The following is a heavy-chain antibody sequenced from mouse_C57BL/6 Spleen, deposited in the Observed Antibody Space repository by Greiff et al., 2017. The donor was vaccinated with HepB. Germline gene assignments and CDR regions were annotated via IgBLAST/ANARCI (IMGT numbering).Heavy chain of an antibody. Sequence: QVQLQQPGAELVKPGASVKLSCKASGYTFTSYWMHWVKQRPGQGLEWIGMIHPNSGSTNYNEKFKSKATLTVDKSSSTAYMQLSSLTSEDSAVYYCASPPVGYAMDYWGQGTSVTVSS. J-gene: IGHJ4*01. D-gene: IGHD1-1*01. V-gene: IGHV1-64*01. CDR1: GYTFTSYW. CDR2: IHPNSGST. CDR3: ASPPVGYAMDY.